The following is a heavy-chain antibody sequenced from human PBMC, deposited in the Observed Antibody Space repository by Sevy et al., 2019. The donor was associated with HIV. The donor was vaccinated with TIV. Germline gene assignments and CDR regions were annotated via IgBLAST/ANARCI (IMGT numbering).Heavy chain of an antibody. D-gene: IGHD7-27*01. Sequence: GGSLRLSCAASGFTFSIYGMHWVRQARGKGLEWVALIWYDGSNKYYVDSVKGRFTLSRDNSKKMVYLQMNRLRAEDTAVYYCGGGGGMATNWATGGPGMDVWGQGTTVTVSS. V-gene: IGHV3-33*01. J-gene: IGHJ6*02. CDR3: GGGGGMATNWATGGPGMDV. CDR1: GFTFSIYG. CDR2: IWYDGSNK.